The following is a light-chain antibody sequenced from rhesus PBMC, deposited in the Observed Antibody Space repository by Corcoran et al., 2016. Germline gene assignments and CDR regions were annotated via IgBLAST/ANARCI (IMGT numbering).Light chain of an antibody. J-gene: IGKJ3*01. Sequence: DIQMTQSPSSLSASIGDRVTIACRASEDIYTYLNWYQQKPQKAPKRLIYAASNLESGVPSRFSDSGSGTDFTLTISSLQPEDFASYYCLQYNSNPPTFGPGTKLDIK. V-gene: IGKV1-43*01. CDR3: LQYNSNPPT. CDR2: AAS. CDR1: EDIYTY.